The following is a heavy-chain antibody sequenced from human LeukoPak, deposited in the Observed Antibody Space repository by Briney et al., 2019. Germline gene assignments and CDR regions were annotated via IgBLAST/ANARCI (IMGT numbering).Heavy chain of an antibody. CDR2: IYSGGST. CDR3: ARGLWLGRGIDY. J-gene: IGHJ4*02. D-gene: IGHD3-10*01. V-gene: IGHV3-66*01. Sequence: GGSLRLFCAASGFTVSSNYMSWVRQAPGKGLEWVSVIYSGGSTYYADSVKGRFTISRDNSKNTLYPEMNSVRAEDTVVYYCARGLWLGRGIDYWGQGTLVTVSS. CDR1: GFTVSSNY.